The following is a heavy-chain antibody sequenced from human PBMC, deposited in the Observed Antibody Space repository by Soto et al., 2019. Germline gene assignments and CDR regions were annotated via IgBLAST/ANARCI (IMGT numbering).Heavy chain of an antibody. CDR1: GFSFSSYS. V-gene: IGHV3-23*01. CDR3: GKDIWVAAPGSIDY. CDR2: ISGSGGNT. D-gene: IGHD6-13*01. J-gene: IGHJ4*02. Sequence: LRLSCVASGFSFSSYSMNWVRQAPGKGLEWVSGISGSGGNTYYADSVKGRFTISRDISKNTLFLQMNSLRAEDTAVYYCGKDIWVAAPGSIDYWGQGTLVTVSS.